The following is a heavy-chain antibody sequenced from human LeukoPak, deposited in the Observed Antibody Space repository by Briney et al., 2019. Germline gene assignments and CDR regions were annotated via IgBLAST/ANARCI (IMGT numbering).Heavy chain of an antibody. CDR1: GGSFSGYY. CDR3: ARGPAANYDFWSGYPYYFDY. V-gene: IGHV4-34*01. CDR2: INHSGST. D-gene: IGHD3-3*01. Sequence: SETLSLTCAVYGGSFSGYYWSWIRQPPGKGLEWIGEINHSGSTNYNPSHKSRVTISVDTSKNQFSLKLSSVTAADTAVYYCARGPAANYDFWSGYPYYFDYWGQGTLVTVSS. J-gene: IGHJ4*02.